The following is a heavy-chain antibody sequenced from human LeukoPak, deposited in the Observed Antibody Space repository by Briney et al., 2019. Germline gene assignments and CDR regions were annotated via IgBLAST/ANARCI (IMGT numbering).Heavy chain of an antibody. V-gene: IGHV1-18*01. CDR1: GYTFTNYG. Sequence: GASVKVSCKTSGYTFTNYGLAWVRQAPGQGLEWMGWINAFNGDTHYAQNFQGRVTMTTDTSTTTAYMEMRRLRSDDTAVYYCARWGLVAPGTYYYYMDVWGKGTTVTVSS. D-gene: IGHD2-2*01. CDR2: INAFNGDT. J-gene: IGHJ6*03. CDR3: ARWGLVAPGTYYYYMDV.